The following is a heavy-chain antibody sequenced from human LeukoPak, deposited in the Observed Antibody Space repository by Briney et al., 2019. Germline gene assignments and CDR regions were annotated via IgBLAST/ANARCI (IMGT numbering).Heavy chain of an antibody. CDR2: IYYSGST. J-gene: IGHJ1*01. V-gene: IGHV4-59*01. Sequence: SEILSLTCTVSGGSISSYYWSWIRQPPGKGLEWIGYIYYSGSTNYNPSLKSRVTISVDTSKNQLSLKLSSVTAADTAVYYCARLKYYYDSSGYRAEYFQHWGQGTLVTASS. D-gene: IGHD3-22*01. CDR3: ARLKYYYDSSGYRAEYFQH. CDR1: GGSISSYY.